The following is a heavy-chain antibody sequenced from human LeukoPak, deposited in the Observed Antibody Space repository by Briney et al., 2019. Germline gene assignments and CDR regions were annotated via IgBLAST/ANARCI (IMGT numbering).Heavy chain of an antibody. CDR1: GGSISSDSYY. Sequence: SETLSLTCTVSGGSISSDSYYWAWIRQPPGKGLEWIASIYYSGSTNYNPSLKSRVTISVDTSKNQFSLKLSSVTAADTAVYYCARGDGYNHFDYWGQGTLVTVSS. D-gene: IGHD5-24*01. CDR2: IYYSGST. J-gene: IGHJ4*02. CDR3: ARGDGYNHFDY. V-gene: IGHV4-61*01.